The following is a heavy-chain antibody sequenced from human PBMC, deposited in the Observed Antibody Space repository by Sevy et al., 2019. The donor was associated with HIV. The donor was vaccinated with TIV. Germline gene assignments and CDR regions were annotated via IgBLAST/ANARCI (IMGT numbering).Heavy chain of an antibody. D-gene: IGHD3-22*01. J-gene: IGHJ4*02. CDR3: SKCLSFTMIVDYFDY. V-gene: IGHV3-23*01. CDR2: ISGSGGST. CDR1: GFTFSSYA. Sequence: GGSLRLSCAASGFTFSSYAMSWVRQAPGKGLEWVSAISGSGGSTYYADSVKGRFTISRDNSKNTLYLQMNSLRAEDTAVYYCSKCLSFTMIVDYFDYWGQGTLVTVSS.